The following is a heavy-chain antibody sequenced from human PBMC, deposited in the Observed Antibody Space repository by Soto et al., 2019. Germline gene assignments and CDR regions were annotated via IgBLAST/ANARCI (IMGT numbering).Heavy chain of an antibody. CDR2: FDPEDVET. CDR3: ATVDNGYYTSYNYGMDV. J-gene: IGHJ6*02. V-gene: IGHV1-24*01. Sequence: ASVKVSCKVSGYTLTELSMHWVRQAPGKGLEWMGGFDPEDVETIYAQKFQCRVTMTEDTSTDTAYMELSSLRSDDTAVYYCATVDNGYYTSYNYGMDVWGQGTTGTVSS. CDR1: GYTLTELS. D-gene: IGHD4-17*01.